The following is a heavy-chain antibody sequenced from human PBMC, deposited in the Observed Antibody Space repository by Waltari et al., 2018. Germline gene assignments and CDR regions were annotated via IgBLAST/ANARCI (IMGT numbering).Heavy chain of an antibody. CDR3: ARFSKSANWIDP. CDR2: ISYRGST. D-gene: IGHD3-3*02. V-gene: IGHV4-39*01. CDR1: GGTLRSSRYY. Sequence: QLPLPESGPGLVEPSETLSLTCTVTGGTLRSSRYYWGCIRQPPGKGLEWIGSISYRGSTYYNTSLMSRVTISVDTSKNQFSLKLTSVIAEETAVFYCARFSKSANWIDPWGQGTLVTVSS. J-gene: IGHJ5*02.